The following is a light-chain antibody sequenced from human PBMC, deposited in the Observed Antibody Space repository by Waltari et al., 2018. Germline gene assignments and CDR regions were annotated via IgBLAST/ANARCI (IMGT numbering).Light chain of an antibody. V-gene: IGLV2-23*02. CDR1: SSAIGRYDI. J-gene: IGLJ3*02. Sequence: QSALTQPAAVSGSPGQSVTISCTAASSAIGRYDIVSWYQQHPGNAPKLVISDVSKRPSGVSDRFSGSKSGDTASLTISGLQFEDEADYYCCSYAGNYVWVFGGGTRLTVL. CDR2: DVS. CDR3: CSYAGNYVWV.